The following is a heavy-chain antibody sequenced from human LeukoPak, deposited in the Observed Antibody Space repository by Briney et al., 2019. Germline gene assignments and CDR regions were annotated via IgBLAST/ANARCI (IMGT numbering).Heavy chain of an antibody. CDR2: ISYDGSIK. CDR1: GFTFSGYG. Sequence: PGGSLRLSCAASGFTFSGYGMHWVRQAPGKGLEWVAAISYDGSIKYYADSVKGRFTISRDNSKNTLSLQMNSLRAEDTAVYYCAKGDTVAGTGYFDYWGLGTLVTVST. CDR3: AKGDTVAGTGYFDY. D-gene: IGHD6-19*01. J-gene: IGHJ4*02. V-gene: IGHV3-30*18.